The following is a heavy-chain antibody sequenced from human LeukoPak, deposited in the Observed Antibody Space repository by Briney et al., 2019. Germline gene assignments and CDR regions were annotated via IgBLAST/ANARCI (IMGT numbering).Heavy chain of an antibody. CDR1: GFTFISYG. CDR3: ARGGAARPDF. Sequence: PGGSLRLSCAASGFTFISYGMSWVRQAPGKGLEWVAKIKADGGEKDHVASVKGRFTISRDNAKNSLYLQMNSLRVEDTAVYYCARGGAARPDFWGQGTLVTVSS. D-gene: IGHD6-6*01. J-gene: IGHJ4*02. CDR2: IKADGGEK. V-gene: IGHV3-7*01.